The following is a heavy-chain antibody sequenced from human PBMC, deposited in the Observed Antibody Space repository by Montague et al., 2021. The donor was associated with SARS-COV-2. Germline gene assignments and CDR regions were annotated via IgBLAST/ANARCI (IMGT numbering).Heavy chain of an antibody. J-gene: IGHJ5*01. CDR3: ARGEYSSSWYGGKNWFDS. D-gene: IGHD6-13*01. CDR1: GGSFSGYY. CDR2: INHSGST. V-gene: IGHV4-34*01. Sequence: SETLSLTCAVYGGSFSGYYWSWIRQPPGKGLEWIGEINHSGSTNXNPSLKSRVTISVDTSKNQFSLKLSSVTAADTAVYYCARGEYSSSWYGGKNWFDSWGKGTLVTASA.